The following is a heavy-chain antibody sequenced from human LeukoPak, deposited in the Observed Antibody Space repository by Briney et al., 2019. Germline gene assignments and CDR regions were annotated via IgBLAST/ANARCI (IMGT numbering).Heavy chain of an antibody. CDR2: ISGSGGST. V-gene: IGHV3-23*01. D-gene: IGHD3-10*01. CDR1: GFTFSSYA. Sequence: GGSLRLSCAASGFTFSSYAMSWVRQAPGKGLEWVSAISGSGGSTYYADSVKGRFTTSRDNSKNTLYLQMNSLRAEDTAVYYCAKDPPTYYYGSGSYSGWGQGTLVTVSS. CDR3: AKDPPTYYYGSGSYSG. J-gene: IGHJ4*02.